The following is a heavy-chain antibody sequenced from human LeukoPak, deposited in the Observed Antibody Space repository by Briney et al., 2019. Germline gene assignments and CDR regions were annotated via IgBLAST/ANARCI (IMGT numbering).Heavy chain of an antibody. CDR1: GFTFSSYG. D-gene: IGHD4-17*01. CDR3: AKERLIYGDYGMDV. V-gene: IGHV3-30*18. J-gene: IGHJ6*02. Sequence: GRSLRLSCAASGFTFSSYGMHWVRQAPGKGLEWVAVISYDGSNKYYADSVKGRFTISRDNSKNTLYLQMNSLRGEDTAVYYCAKERLIYGDYGMDVWGQGTTVTVSS. CDR2: ISYDGSNK.